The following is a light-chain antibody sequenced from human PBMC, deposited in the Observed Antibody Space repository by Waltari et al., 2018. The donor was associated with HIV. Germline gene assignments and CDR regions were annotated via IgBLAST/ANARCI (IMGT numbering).Light chain of an antibody. CDR3: NSYTSSDSFV. J-gene: IGLJ1*01. CDR2: EVS. CDR1: SSDVGSYNR. V-gene: IGLV2-18*02. Sequence: QPALTQPPSVSGSPGQSVTISCTVTSSDVGSYNRFPCYQQFPGTPPKLMIYEVSNRPSGVPDRFSGSKSGNTASLTISGLQAEDEADYYCNSYTSSDSFVFGTGTKVNVL.